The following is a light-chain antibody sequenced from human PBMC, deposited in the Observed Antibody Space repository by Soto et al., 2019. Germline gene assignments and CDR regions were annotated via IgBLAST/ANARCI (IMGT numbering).Light chain of an antibody. CDR3: QQYNSYSPT. J-gene: IGKJ3*01. CDR2: KAS. V-gene: IGKV1-5*03. CDR1: QSISSW. Sequence: DIQMTQSPSTLSASVGDRVTITCRASQSISSWLAWYQQKPGKAPKLLIYKASSLESGVPSRFIGSGSGTEFTLTISSMQPDDFETYYCQQYNSYSPTFGPGTKVDIK.